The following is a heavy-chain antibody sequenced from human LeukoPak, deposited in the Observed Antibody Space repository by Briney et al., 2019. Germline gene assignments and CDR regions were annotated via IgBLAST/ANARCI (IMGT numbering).Heavy chain of an antibody. D-gene: IGHD3-3*01. V-gene: IGHV3-49*04. CDR1: GFTFGDYP. J-gene: IGHJ4*02. CDR3: TRGGITIFGVITL. CDR2: IRSKPYGGTA. Sequence: GGSLRLSCTASGFTFGDYPVSWVRQAPGKGLEWVGFIRSKPYGGTAEYGASVKGRFTISRDDSKSIAYLQMNSLKTEDTAVHYCTRGGITIFGVITLWGQGTLVTVSS.